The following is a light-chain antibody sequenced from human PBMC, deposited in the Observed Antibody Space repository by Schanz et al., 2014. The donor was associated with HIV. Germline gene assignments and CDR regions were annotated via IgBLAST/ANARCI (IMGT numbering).Light chain of an antibody. CDR1: SSDLGTFNY. CDR2: DVT. V-gene: IGLV2-14*03. J-gene: IGLJ2*01. CDR3: SSYTTSSTLV. Sequence: QSALTQPASVSGSPGQSITISCTGTSSDLGTFNYPSWYQQHPGQAPKLMVYDVTYRPSGISNRFSGSKSGYTASLTISGLQADDEADYYCSSYTTSSTLVFGGGTKLTVL.